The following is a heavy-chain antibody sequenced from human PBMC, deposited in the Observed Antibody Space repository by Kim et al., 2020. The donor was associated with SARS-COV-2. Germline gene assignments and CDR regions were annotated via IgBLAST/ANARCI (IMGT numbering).Heavy chain of an antibody. Sequence: ASVKVSCKASGYTFTDYATNWVRQAPGQGLEWMGWINTDTGNPTYAQGFTGRFVFSLDTSVSTTYLQISSLKAEDTAVYYCARRGGFLDYWGQGTPVIVSS. CDR3: ARRGGFLDY. CDR1: GYTFTDYA. D-gene: IGHD3-16*01. V-gene: IGHV7-4-1*02. J-gene: IGHJ4*02. CDR2: INTDTGNP.